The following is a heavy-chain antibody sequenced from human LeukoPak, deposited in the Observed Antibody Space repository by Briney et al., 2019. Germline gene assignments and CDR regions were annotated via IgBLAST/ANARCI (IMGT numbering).Heavy chain of an antibody. J-gene: IGHJ4*02. Sequence: SETLSLTCTVSGGSISSGRYYWSWIRQPAGKGLEWIGRIYTSGSTNYNPSLKSRVTISVDTSKNQFSLKLSSVTAADTAVYYCARVENGDYMDYWGQGTLVTVSS. CDR2: IYTSGST. CDR3: ARVENGDYMDY. V-gene: IGHV4-61*02. CDR1: GGSISSGRYY. D-gene: IGHD4-17*01.